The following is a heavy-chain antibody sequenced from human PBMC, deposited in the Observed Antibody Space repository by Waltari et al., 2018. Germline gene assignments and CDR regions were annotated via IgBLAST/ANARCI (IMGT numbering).Heavy chain of an antibody. J-gene: IGHJ4*02. D-gene: IGHD3-22*01. CDR3: ARDISPLYYSSGYYFGY. Sequence: QVQLVQSGAEVKKPGSSVKVSCKASGGTFSSYAISWVRQAPGQGLEWMGGISPIFGTANYAQKFQGSSTITADKSTSTAYMELRSLRSEDTAVYYCARDISPLYYSSGYYFGYWGQGTLVTVSS. CDR2: ISPIFGTA. CDR1: GGTFSSYA. V-gene: IGHV1-69*14.